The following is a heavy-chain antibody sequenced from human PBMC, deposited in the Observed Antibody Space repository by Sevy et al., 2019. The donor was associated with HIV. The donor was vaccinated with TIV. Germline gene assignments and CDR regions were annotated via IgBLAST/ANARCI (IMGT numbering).Heavy chain of an antibody. J-gene: IGHJ4*02. CDR2: ISASGDHT. Sequence: GGSLRLSCAASGFTFSSQAMSWVRQSPGKGQKWVSIISASGDHTYYADSVKGRFTISRDNSKNTLYLQMNCLRAEDTAVYYCAIEGTHRRRDYGGRGTLVTVSS. CDR3: AIEGTHRRRDY. V-gene: IGHV3-23*01. CDR1: GFTFSSQA.